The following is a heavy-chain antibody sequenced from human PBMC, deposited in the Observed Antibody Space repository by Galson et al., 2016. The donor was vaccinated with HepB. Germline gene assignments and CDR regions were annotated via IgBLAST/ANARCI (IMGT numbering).Heavy chain of an antibody. D-gene: IGHD3-22*01. J-gene: IGHJ6*02. CDR2: INPSGGST. CDR3: ARGADSSSYSYYYGMDV. V-gene: IGHV1-46*01. Sequence: SVKVSCKASGYTFTSHYIHWVRQAPGQGLEWVGIINPSGGSTSYAPKFQGRLTLTRDTSTSTAYMELSSLTSEDTAVYSCARGADSSSYSYYYGMDVWGQVTTVTVSS. CDR1: GYTFTSHY.